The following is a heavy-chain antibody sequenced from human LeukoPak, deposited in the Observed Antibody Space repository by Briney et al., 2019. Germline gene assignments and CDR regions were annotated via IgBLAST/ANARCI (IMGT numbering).Heavy chain of an antibody. V-gene: IGHV3-23*01. CDR1: GFTFSSYA. CDR3: ARDLGGIAAAGTGDY. D-gene: IGHD6-13*01. CDR2: ISGSGGST. Sequence: GGSLRLSCAASGFTFSSYAMSWVRQAPGKGLEWVSAISGSGGSTYYADSVKGRFTISRDNSKNTLYLQMNSLRAEDTAVYYCARDLGGIAAAGTGDYWGQGTLVTVSS. J-gene: IGHJ4*02.